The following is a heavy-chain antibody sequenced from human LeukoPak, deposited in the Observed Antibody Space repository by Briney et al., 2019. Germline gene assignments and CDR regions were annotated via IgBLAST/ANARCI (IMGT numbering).Heavy chain of an antibody. V-gene: IGHV1-2*02. CDR3: ARVVTMVRGVPLHGFDY. CDR2: INPNSGGT. J-gene: IGHJ4*02. Sequence: ASVKVSCKASGYTFTGYYMHWVRQAPGQGLEWMGWINPNSGGTNYAQKSQGRVTMTRDTSISTAYMELSRLRSDDTAVYYCARVVTMVRGVPLHGFDYWGQGTLVTVSS. D-gene: IGHD3-10*01. CDR1: GYTFTGYY.